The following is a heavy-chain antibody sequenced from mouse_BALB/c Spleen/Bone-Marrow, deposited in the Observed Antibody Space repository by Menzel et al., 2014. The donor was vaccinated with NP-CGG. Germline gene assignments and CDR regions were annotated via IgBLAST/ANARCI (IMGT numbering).Heavy chain of an antibody. V-gene: IGHV1-61*01. CDR1: GYTFTSYW. CDR3: ARWGAYFDY. J-gene: IGHJ2*01. CDR2: IDPSDSET. Sequence: QVQLQQSGAELVRPGTPVKLSCKASGYTFTSYWMNWVKQGPGRGLEWIGRIDPSDSETHYNQKFKDKATLTVDKSSSTAYIQLSSLTSEDSAVYYCARWGAYFDYWGQGTTLTVSS.